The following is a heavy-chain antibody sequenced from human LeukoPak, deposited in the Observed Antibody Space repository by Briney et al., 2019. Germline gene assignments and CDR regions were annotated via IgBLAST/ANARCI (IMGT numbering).Heavy chain of an antibody. Sequence: SETLSLTCTVSGDSISGYFWSWIRQPAGKGLEWIGHFYTSGNTNYNPSLNSRVTMSVDTSRNQFSLKLTSVTAADTAVYYCARHKPAVGGDYYYRMDVWGQGTTVTVSS. D-gene: IGHD3-16*01. CDR2: FYTSGNT. V-gene: IGHV4-4*07. J-gene: IGHJ6*02. CDR3: ARHKPAVGGDYYYRMDV. CDR1: GDSISGYF.